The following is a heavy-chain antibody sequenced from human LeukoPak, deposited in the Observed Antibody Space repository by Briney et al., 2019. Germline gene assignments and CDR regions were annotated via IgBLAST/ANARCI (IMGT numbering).Heavy chain of an antibody. CDR3: ARKQWVEYYFES. Sequence: PSETLSLTCTVSGGSISSGSYYWSWIRQPAGKGLEWIGRIYTSGSTNYNPSLQSRVPISVDTSKNQFSLKLSSVTAADTAVYYCARKQWVEYYFESWGQGTLVTVSS. D-gene: IGHD6-19*01. V-gene: IGHV4-61*02. CDR1: GGSISSGSYY. CDR2: IYTSGST. J-gene: IGHJ4*02.